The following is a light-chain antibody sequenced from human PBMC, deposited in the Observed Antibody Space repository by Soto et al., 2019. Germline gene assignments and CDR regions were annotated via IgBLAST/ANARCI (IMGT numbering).Light chain of an antibody. J-gene: IGLJ1*01. CDR2: ANI. CDR3: QSYESSLSDYV. CDR1: SSNIGAGYD. Sequence: QSVLTQPPSMSGAPGQRVTISCTGSSSNIGAGYDVHWYQHLPGTAPKLLIYANINRPSGVPDRFSGSKSGTSASLAITGLQTEDEADYYCQSYESSLSDYVFGAGTKLTVL. V-gene: IGLV1-40*01.